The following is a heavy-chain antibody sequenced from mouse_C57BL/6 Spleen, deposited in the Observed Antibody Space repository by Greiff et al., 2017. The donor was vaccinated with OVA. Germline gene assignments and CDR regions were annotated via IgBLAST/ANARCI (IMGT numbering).Heavy chain of an antibody. Sequence: EVKLQESGPELVKPGASVKISCKASGYSFTGYYMHWVKQSHGNILDWIGYIYPYNGVSSYNQKFKGKATLTVDKSSSTAYMELRSLTSEDSAVYYCARSDGSRPLYYFDYWGQGTTLTVSS. D-gene: IGHD1-1*01. CDR1: GYSFTGYY. V-gene: IGHV1-31*01. CDR3: ARSDGSRPLYYFDY. J-gene: IGHJ2*01. CDR2: IYPYNGVS.